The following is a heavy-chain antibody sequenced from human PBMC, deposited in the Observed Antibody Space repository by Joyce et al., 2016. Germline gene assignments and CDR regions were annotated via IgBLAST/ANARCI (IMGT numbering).Heavy chain of an antibody. CDR3: ARRDVAVTPISPFDY. D-gene: IGHD2-21*02. V-gene: IGHV4-39*01. CDR2: IYYGGST. Sequence: QLLLQESGSGLVKPSETLSLSCSVSGDSISSTSYYWGWIRQPPGKGLEWIGAIYYGGSTYYTPSLKSRVTISVDTSKIQFSLRLSSVTAADTAIYYCARRDVAVTPISPFDYWGQGTLVTVSS. CDR1: GDSISSTSYY. J-gene: IGHJ4*02.